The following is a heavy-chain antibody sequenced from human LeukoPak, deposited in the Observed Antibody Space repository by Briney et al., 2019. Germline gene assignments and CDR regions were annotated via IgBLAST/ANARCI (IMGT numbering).Heavy chain of an antibody. V-gene: IGHV3-30*02. D-gene: IGHD3-3*01. J-gene: IGHJ4*02. Sequence: GGSLRLSCAASGFSFSRYDIHWVRQAPGKGLEWVAFIRYDGSNKNYADSVKGRFTISRDDFMSTVYLQMNSLRAEDTAVYYCAKDRQTITIFGVVNTPRANFDYWGQGTLVTVSS. CDR2: IRYDGSNK. CDR1: GFSFSRYD. CDR3: AKDRQTITIFGVVNTPRANFDY.